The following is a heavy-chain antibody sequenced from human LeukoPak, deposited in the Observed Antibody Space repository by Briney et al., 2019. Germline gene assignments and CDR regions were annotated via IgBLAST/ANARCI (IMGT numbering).Heavy chain of an antibody. V-gene: IGHV3-33*01. CDR2: IWHDGSKK. CDR1: GFTFSTYG. Sequence: GGSLRLSCAASGFTFSTYGMHWVRQAPGKGLEWVAVIWHDGSKKYYADSVKGRFTISRDNSKNMMYLEMNSLRVEDTAVYYCARGRPHGNDYWGQGTLVTVSS. D-gene: IGHD4-23*01. J-gene: IGHJ4*02. CDR3: ARGRPHGNDY.